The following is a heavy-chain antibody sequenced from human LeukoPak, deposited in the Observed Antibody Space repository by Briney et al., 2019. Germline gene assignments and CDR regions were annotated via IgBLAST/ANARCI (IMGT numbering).Heavy chain of an antibody. CDR2: IYYSGST. J-gene: IGHJ5*02. CDR3: ARDIVVADNNWFDP. Sequence: SETLSLTCTVSGASIGSSTDYWGWIRQPPGKGLEWIANIYYSGSTYYNPSLKSRVTISVDTSKNQFSLKLTSVTAADTAVYYCARDIVVADNNWFDPWGQGILVTVSS. D-gene: IGHD2-15*01. V-gene: IGHV4-39*02. CDR1: GASIGSSTDY.